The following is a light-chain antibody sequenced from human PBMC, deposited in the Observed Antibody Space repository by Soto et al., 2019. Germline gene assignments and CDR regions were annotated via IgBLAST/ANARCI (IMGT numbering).Light chain of an antibody. CDR3: QQYNSHLLT. J-gene: IGKJ4*01. V-gene: IGKV1-5*01. CDR2: DAS. CDR1: QSISSW. Sequence: DIRMTQSPSTLSASVGDRVTITCRASQSISSWLAWYQQKPGKAPKLLIYDASSLESGVPSTFGCSGSRTEFTLPISSLQPDDFATYYCQQYNSHLLTFGGGTKVEIK.